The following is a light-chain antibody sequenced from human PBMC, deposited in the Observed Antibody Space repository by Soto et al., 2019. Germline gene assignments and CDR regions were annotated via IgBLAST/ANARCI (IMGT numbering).Light chain of an antibody. CDR1: QSVSSSY. J-gene: IGKJ2*01. CDR3: QKYGSSPPRVT. Sequence: EIVLTQSPGTLSLSPGERATLSCRASQSVSSSYLAWYQQKPGQAHRLLIYGASSRATGIPDRFSGSGSGTDFTLTISRLEPEDFAVYYCQKYGSSPPRVTFGQGTKLESK. CDR2: GAS. V-gene: IGKV3-20*01.